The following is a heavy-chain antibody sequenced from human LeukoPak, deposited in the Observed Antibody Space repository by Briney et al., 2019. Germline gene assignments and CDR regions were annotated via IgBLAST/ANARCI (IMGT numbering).Heavy chain of an antibody. CDR2: INHSGYT. CDR1: GGSFSGYH. V-gene: IGHV4-34*01. CDR3: ARHRSKWLQSSFDY. D-gene: IGHD5-24*01. J-gene: IGHJ4*02. Sequence: SETLSLTCAVYGGSFSGYHWTWIRQPPGKGLEWIGEINHSGYTNYNPSVQSRVTISVDTSKTQFSLKLSSVTAADTAVYYCARHRSKWLQSSFDYWGQGTLVTVSS.